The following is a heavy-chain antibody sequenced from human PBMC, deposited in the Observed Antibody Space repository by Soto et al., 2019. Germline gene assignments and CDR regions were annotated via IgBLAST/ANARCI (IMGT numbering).Heavy chain of an antibody. CDR1: GFIFSNFG. CDR3: AREFSLALHF. D-gene: IGHD3-16*01. J-gene: IGHJ4*02. CDR2: VWYDGSTK. V-gene: IGHV3-33*01. Sequence: QLVESGGAVVQPGKSLRLSCSASGFIFSNFGMYWVRQAPGKGLEWVAVVWYDGSTKYYGDSVKGRFTISRDNSKKMVYLQMDSLRVDDTAVYYCAREFSLALHFWGQGSLVTVSS.